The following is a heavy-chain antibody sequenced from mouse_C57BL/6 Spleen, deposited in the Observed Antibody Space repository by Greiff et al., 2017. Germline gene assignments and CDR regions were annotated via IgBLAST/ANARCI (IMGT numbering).Heavy chain of an antibody. CDR3: ARWDYGSSYDAMDY. V-gene: IGHV1-54*01. CDR1: GYAFTNYL. Sequence: VQLQQSGAELVRPGTSVKVSCKASGYAFTNYLIEWVKQRPGQGLEWIGVINPGSGGTNYNEKFKGKATLTADKSSSTAYMQLSSLTSEDSAVDFCARWDYGSSYDAMDYWGQGTSVTVSS. D-gene: IGHD1-1*01. CDR2: INPGSGGT. J-gene: IGHJ4*01.